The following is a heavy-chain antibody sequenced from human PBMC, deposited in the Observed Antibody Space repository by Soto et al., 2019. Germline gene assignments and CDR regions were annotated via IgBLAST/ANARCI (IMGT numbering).Heavy chain of an antibody. D-gene: IGHD3-16*01. CDR2: IWYDGSNK. J-gene: IGHJ4*02. V-gene: IGHV3-33*01. Sequence: GGSLRLSCAASGFTFSSYGMHWVRQAPGKGLEWVAVIWYDGSNKYYADSVKGRFTISRDNSKNTLYLQMNSLRAEDTAVYYSARAPGGEPDLYYFDYWGQGTLVTVSS. CDR3: ARAPGGEPDLYYFDY. CDR1: GFTFSSYG.